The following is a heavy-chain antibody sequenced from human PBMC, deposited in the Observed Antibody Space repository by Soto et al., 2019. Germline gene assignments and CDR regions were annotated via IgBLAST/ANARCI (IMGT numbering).Heavy chain of an antibody. CDR1: GGTFSSYT. Sequence: QVQLVQSGAEVKKPGSSVKVSCKASGGTFSSYTISWVRQAPGQGLEWMGRIIPILGIANCAQKFQGRVTITADKSTSTPYMELSSLRSEDTAVYYCARGWTYYYGSVEYPWGQGTLVTVSS. CDR2: IIPILGIA. D-gene: IGHD3-10*01. CDR3: ARGWTYYYGSVEYP. J-gene: IGHJ5*02. V-gene: IGHV1-69*02.